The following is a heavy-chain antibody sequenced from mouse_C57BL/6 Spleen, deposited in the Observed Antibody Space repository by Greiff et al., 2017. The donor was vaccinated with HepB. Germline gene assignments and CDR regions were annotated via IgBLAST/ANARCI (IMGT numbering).Heavy chain of an antibody. V-gene: IGHV1-55*01. CDR1: GYTFTSYW. CDR3: ARAPFITTVVEYYFDY. Sequence: VQLQQPGAELVKPGASVKMSCKASGYTFTSYWITWVKQRPGQGLEWIGDIYPGSGSTNYNEKFKSKATLTVDTSSSTAYMQLSSLTSEDSAVYYCARAPFITTVVEYYFDYWGQGTTLTVSS. D-gene: IGHD1-1*01. CDR2: IYPGSGST. J-gene: IGHJ2*01.